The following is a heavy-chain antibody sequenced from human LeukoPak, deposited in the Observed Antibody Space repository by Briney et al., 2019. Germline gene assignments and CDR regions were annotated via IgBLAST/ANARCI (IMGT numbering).Heavy chain of an antibody. D-gene: IGHD4-11*01. CDR1: GFTFGTYA. J-gene: IGHJ4*02. V-gene: IGHV3-23*01. CDR3: VKDGTWIFNYNFDY. CDR2: ISGSAGPT. Sequence: GGSLRLSCAASGFTFGTYAMNWVRQAPGRGLEWVSGISGSAGPTYYADSVKGRFTISRDNSKNMVFLQMNSLRAEDTAVYYCVKDGTWIFNYNFDYWGQGTLVTVSA.